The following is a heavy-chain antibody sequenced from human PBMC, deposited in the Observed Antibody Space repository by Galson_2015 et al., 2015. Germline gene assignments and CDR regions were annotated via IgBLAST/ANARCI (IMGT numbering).Heavy chain of an antibody. CDR3: ARDREERMVLFGVVCPGAFDI. V-gene: IGHV3-21*01. J-gene: IGHJ3*02. D-gene: IGHD3-3*01. CDR1: GFSFNTYS. Sequence: SLRLSCAASGFSFNTYSMNWVRQAPGKGLEWVSSISMSSTYIFYADSVKGRFTISRDDAKNSLYLQMNSLRAEDTAVYYCARDREERMVLFGVVCPGAFDIWGQGTMVTVSS. CDR2: ISMSSTYI.